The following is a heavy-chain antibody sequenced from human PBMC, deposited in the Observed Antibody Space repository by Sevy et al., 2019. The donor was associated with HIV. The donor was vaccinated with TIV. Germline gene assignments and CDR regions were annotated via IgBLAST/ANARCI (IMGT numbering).Heavy chain of an antibody. D-gene: IGHD2-15*01. Sequence: GGSLRLSCAASGFTFSSYAMSWVRHAPGKGLEWVSAISGSGGSTYYADSVKGRFTISRDNSKNTLYLQMNSLRAEDTAVYYCAKASPDCSGGSCYLLDYWGQGTLVTVSS. CDR2: ISGSGGST. V-gene: IGHV3-23*01. J-gene: IGHJ4*02. CDR3: AKASPDCSGGSCYLLDY. CDR1: GFTFSSYA.